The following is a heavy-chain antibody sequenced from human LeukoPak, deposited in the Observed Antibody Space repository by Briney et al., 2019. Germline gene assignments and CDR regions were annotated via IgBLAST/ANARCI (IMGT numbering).Heavy chain of an antibody. CDR3: ASGSLTYYYGSGTEGYFDY. CDR2: IYYSGST. J-gene: IGHJ4*02. V-gene: IGHV4-59*01. CDR1: GGSISSYY. D-gene: IGHD3-10*01. Sequence: SETLSLTCTVSGGSISSYYWSWIRQPPEKGLEWIGYIYYSGSTNYNPSLKSRVTISVDTSKNQFSLKLSSVTAADTAVYYCASGSLTYYYGSGTEGYFDYWGQGTLVTVSS.